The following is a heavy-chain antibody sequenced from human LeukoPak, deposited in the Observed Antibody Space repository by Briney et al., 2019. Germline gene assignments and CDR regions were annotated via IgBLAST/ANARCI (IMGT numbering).Heavy chain of an antibody. D-gene: IGHD3-3*01. CDR3: AKVPNPYYDFWSGYHENWYFDL. Sequence: GGSLRLSCAASGFTFSSYAMSWVRQAPGKGLEWVSAISGSGGSTYYADSVKGRFTISRDNSKNTLYLQMNSLRAEDTAVYYCAKVPNPYYDFWSGYHENWYFDLWGRGTLVTVSS. J-gene: IGHJ2*01. CDR2: ISGSGGST. CDR1: GFTFSSYA. V-gene: IGHV3-23*01.